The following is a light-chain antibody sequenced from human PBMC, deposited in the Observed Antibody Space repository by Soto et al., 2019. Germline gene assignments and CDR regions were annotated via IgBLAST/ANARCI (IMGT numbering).Light chain of an antibody. J-gene: IGKJ1*01. Sequence: EVVLTQFPGTLSLPPGERATLSCRASQTVTGTYLAWYQHKPGRAPRLLIHGASTRATGIPDRFSGGGTGTDVNLNISRVEPEDFAMYYCQQYGRAKRWTFGQGTKVDIK. CDR2: GAS. CDR3: QQYGRAKRWT. CDR1: QTVTGTY. V-gene: IGKV3-20*01.